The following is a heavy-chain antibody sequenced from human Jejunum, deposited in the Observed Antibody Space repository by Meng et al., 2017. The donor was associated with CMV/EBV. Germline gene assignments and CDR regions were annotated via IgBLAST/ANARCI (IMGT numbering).Heavy chain of an antibody. CDR2: LYNGGST. V-gene: IGHV3-53*01. D-gene: IGHD4-17*01. CDR3: ARGTMTTNFEY. CDR1: GLNVSSNY. Sequence: VQLEGSGGGLTQAGGSLRLSCRVSGLNVSSNYMTWVRQAPGKGLEWVSVLYNGGSTHYADSVKGRFTISRDNSRNTLYLQMISLRAEDTAVYYCARGTMTTNFEYWGQGTLVTVSS. J-gene: IGHJ4*02.